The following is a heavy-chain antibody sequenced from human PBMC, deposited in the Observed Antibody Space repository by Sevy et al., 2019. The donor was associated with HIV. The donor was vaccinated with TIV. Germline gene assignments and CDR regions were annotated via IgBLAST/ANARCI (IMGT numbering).Heavy chain of an antibody. Sequence: GGSLRLSCAASGFTFSSSGMHWVRQAPGKGLEWVAFIRYDGTTKYYADSVKGRFTISRDNSKNTLYLQMNSLRGEDTSLYYCAKGLGLVQGALLSEDIWGQGTMVTVSS. CDR1: GFTFSSSG. D-gene: IGHD3-10*01. CDR2: IRYDGTTK. J-gene: IGHJ3*02. V-gene: IGHV3-30*02. CDR3: AKGLGLVQGALLSEDI.